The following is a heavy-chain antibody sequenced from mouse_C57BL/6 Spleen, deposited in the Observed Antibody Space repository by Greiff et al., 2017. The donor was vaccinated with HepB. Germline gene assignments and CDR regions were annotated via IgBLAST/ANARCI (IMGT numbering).Heavy chain of an antibody. Sequence: QVQLQQPGAELVRPGSSVKLSCKASGYTFTSYWMHWVKQRPIQGLEWIGNIDPSDSETHYNQKFKDKATLTVDKSSSTAYMQLSSLTSEDSAVYYCAVITTVVATVDYFDYWGQGTTLTVSS. CDR3: AVITTVVATVDYFDY. CDR1: GYTFTSYW. CDR2: IDPSDSET. V-gene: IGHV1-52*01. D-gene: IGHD1-1*01. J-gene: IGHJ2*01.